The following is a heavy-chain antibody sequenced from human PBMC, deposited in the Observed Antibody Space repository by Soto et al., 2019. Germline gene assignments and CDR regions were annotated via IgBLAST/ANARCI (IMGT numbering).Heavy chain of an antibody. CDR1: GFTFSSYG. CDR2: ISYDGSNK. CDR3: ANSFDP. Sequence: TGGSLRLSCAASGFTFSSYGMHWVRQAPGKGLEWVAVISYDGSNKYYADSVKGRFTISRDNSKNTLYLQMNSLRAEDTAVYYCANSFDPWGQGTLVTVSS. V-gene: IGHV3-30*18. J-gene: IGHJ5*02.